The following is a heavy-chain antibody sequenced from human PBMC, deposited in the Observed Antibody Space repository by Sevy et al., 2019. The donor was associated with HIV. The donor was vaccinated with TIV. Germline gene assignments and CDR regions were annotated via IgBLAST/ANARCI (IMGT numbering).Heavy chain of an antibody. J-gene: IGHJ4*02. D-gene: IGHD3-16*02. CDR2: ISSSSTYI. CDR3: ARDGGYDYVWGSFRYPGPGPADY. CDR1: GFTVSNYS. Sequence: RGCLRLSCAASGFTVSNYSMNWVRQAPGKGLEWVSSISSSSTYIYYADSVKGRFTISRDDAKNSLFLQMNSLRAEDTAVYYCARDGGYDYVWGSFRYPGPGPADYWGQGTLVPVSS. V-gene: IGHV3-21*03.